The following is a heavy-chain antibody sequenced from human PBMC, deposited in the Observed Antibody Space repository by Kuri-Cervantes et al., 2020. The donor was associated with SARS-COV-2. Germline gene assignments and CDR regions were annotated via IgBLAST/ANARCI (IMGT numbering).Heavy chain of an antibody. CDR2: INPNSGGT. D-gene: IGHD3-3*01. CDR3: ARGWSGYSLDPPHFDY. Sequence: ASVKVSCKASGYTFTGYYMHWVRQAPGQGLEWMGWINPNSGGTNYAQKFQGRVIMTRDTSISTAYMELSRLRSDDTAVYYCARGWSGYSLDPPHFDYWGQGTLVTVSS. CDR1: GYTFTGYY. V-gene: IGHV1-2*02. J-gene: IGHJ4*02.